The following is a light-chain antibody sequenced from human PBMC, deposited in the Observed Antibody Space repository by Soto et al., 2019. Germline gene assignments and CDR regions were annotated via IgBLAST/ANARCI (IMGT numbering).Light chain of an antibody. Sequence: EIVLAQSPATLSLSPGERATLSCRASQSVSSYLAWYQQKPGQAPRLLIYDASNRATGIPARFSGSGSGTDFTLTISSLEPEDSAVYYYQQRSNWPTFGGGTKLEIK. CDR2: DAS. J-gene: IGKJ4*01. V-gene: IGKV3-11*01. CDR3: QQRSNWPT. CDR1: QSVSSY.